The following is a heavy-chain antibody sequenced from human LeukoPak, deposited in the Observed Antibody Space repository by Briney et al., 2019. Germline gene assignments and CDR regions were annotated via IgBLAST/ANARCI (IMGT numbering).Heavy chain of an antibody. D-gene: IGHD2-2*01. CDR1: GFTFTSYA. Sequence: PGGSLRLSCAASGFTFTSYAMSWVPQAPGGGREWVASISRNGGTTYYADSVKGRFTISRDNSKNTLYWQMNSLRAEDTAVYYCAKDRPCTTCSPSDYWGQGTLVTVSS. J-gene: IGHJ4*02. CDR3: AKDRPCTTCSPSDY. CDR2: ISRNGGTT. V-gene: IGHV3-23*01.